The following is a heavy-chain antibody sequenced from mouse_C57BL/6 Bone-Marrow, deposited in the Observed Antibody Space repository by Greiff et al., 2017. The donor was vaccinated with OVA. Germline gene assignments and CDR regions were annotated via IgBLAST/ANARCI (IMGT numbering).Heavy chain of an antibody. CDR1: GFNIQNTY. CDR2: IDPANGNT. J-gene: IGHJ2*01. D-gene: IGHD1-1*01. V-gene: IGHV14-3*01. Sequence: VQLQQSVAELVRPGASVKLSCTASGFNIQNTYMHWVKQRPEQGLEWIGRIDPANGNTKYAPKFQGKATITADTSSNTAYLQRSSLTSEDTAIYYWAPHYYGSKGGYYFDYWGQGTTLTVSS. CDR3: APHYYGSKGGYYFDY.